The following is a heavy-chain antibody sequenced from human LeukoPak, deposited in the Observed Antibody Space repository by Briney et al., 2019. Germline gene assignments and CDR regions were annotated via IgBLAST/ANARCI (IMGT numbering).Heavy chain of an antibody. D-gene: IGHD3/OR15-3a*01. J-gene: IGHJ4*02. CDR1: GYTFTSFG. V-gene: IGHV1-18*01. CDR2: ISAYNGNT. CDR3: VRDLGVDASMIFFDY. Sequence: ASVKVSCKASGYTFTSFGISWVRQPPGQGLEWMGWISAYNGNTKSAQKFQGRVIMTTDTSTNTAYMELRSLRSDDTAVFYCVRDLGVDASMIFFDYWGQGTLVTVSS.